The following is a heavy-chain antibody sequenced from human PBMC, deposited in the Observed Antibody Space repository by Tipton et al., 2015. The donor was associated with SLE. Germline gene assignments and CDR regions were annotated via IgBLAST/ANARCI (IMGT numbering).Heavy chain of an antibody. Sequence: TLSLTCSVSGGSINSHYWIWIRQPPGKGLEWIGYIAYGGATNYNPSRKSRVTISVDTAKSQFSLRLTSVTAADTAVYYCARGLLTWRGAIVGVDVWGQGTTVNVSS. V-gene: IGHV4-59*08. CDR3: ARGLLTWRGAIVGVDV. J-gene: IGHJ6*02. D-gene: IGHD2-21*01. CDR2: IAYGGAT. CDR1: GGSINSHY.